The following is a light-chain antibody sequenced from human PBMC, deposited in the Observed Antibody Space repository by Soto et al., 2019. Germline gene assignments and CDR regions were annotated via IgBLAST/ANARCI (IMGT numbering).Light chain of an antibody. J-gene: IGLJ3*02. CDR1: TGNFGTYNL. Sequence: QSALTQPASVSGSPGQSITIPGTGPTGNFGTYNLVSWYQQHPGKAPKVIINEGSKRPSGVSNRFSGSKSGNTASLTISGLQAEDEADYYCCSYAGGSTWVFGGGTKLTVL. CDR2: EGS. V-gene: IGLV2-23*01. CDR3: CSYAGGSTWV.